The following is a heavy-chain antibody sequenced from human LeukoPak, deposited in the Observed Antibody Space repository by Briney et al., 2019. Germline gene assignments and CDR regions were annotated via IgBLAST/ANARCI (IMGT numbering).Heavy chain of an antibody. Sequence: GESLKISCKGSGYSFTSYWIGWVRQMPGKGLEWMGIIYPGDSDTRYSPPFQGQVTISADKSISTAYLQWSSLKASDTAMYYCARHGPAMATPQNYWGQGTLVTVSS. V-gene: IGHV5-51*01. J-gene: IGHJ4*02. CDR1: GYSFTSYW. CDR3: ARHGPAMATPQNY. CDR2: IYPGDSDT. D-gene: IGHD5-18*01.